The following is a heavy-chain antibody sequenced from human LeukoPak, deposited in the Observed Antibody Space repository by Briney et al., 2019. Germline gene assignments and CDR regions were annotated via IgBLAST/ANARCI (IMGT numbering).Heavy chain of an antibody. V-gene: IGHV3-33*08. D-gene: IGHD5-12*01. Sequence: PGGSLRLSCAASGFTFSSYGMHWVRQAPGKGLEWVAVIWYDGSNKYYADSVKGRFTISRDNSKNTLYLQMNSLRAEDTAVYYCARVPYGSGYDPFDYWGQGTLVTVSS. CDR2: IWYDGSNK. J-gene: IGHJ4*02. CDR1: GFTFSSYG. CDR3: ARVPYGSGYDPFDY.